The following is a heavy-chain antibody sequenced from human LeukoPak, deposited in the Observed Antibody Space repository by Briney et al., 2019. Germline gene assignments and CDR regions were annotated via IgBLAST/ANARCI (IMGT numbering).Heavy chain of an antibody. CDR3: ARVGSSGYWHYFDY. V-gene: IGHV4-38-2*02. CDR2: IYHSGST. D-gene: IGHD3-22*01. J-gene: IGHJ4*02. Sequence: PSETLSLTCTVSAYSISSGCYWGWIRQPPGKGLEWIGSIYHSGSTSYNPSRKSRVTISVDTSKNQISLKLSSVTAADTAVYYCARVGSSGYWHYFDYWGQGALVTVSS. CDR1: AYSISSGCY.